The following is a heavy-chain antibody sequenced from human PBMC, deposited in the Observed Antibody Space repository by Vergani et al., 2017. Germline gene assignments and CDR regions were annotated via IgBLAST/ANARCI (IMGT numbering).Heavy chain of an antibody. Sequence: QVQLQESGPGLVKPSQTLSLTCTVSGGSISSGGYYWSWIRQAPGKGLEWVSYISSSGSTIYYADSVKGRFTISRDNAKNSLYLQMNSLRAEDTAVYYCARVHGWELLLFDYWGQGTLVTVSS. J-gene: IGHJ4*02. CDR1: GGSISSGGYY. D-gene: IGHD1-26*01. V-gene: IGHV3-11*01. CDR2: ISSSGSTI. CDR3: ARVHGWELLLFDY.